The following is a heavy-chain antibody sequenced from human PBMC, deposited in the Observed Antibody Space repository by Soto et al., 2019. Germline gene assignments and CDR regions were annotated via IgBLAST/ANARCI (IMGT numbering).Heavy chain of an antibody. D-gene: IGHD6-6*01. CDR3: ARSLVVAAHFGY. Sequence: ASVKVSCKASGYTFTGYYMHWVRQAPGQGLEWMGWINPNSGGTNYAQKFQGRVTMTRDTSISTAYMELSRLRSDDTAVYYCARSLVVAAHFGYWGQGTLVTVSS. J-gene: IGHJ4*02. V-gene: IGHV1-2*02. CDR2: INPNSGGT. CDR1: GYTFTGYY.